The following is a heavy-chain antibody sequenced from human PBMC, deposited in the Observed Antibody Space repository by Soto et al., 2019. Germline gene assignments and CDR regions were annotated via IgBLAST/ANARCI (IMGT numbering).Heavy chain of an antibody. V-gene: IGHV3-74*01. CDR1: GFTFNSFF. D-gene: IGHD3-22*01. Sequence: GDSLRLSYVASGFTFNSFFMHRVRHAPGKGLMWVSRIRNDGSRTTYADSVKGRFTISRDNARNTLYLQMNSLRADDTAVYFCVRDQDSRGYSVFNLWGQGAQVTVSS. CDR2: IRNDGSRT. CDR3: VRDQDSRGYSVFNL. J-gene: IGHJ5*02.